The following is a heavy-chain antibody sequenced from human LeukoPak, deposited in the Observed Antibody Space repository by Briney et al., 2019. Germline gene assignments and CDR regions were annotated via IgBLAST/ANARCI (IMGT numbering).Heavy chain of an antibody. D-gene: IGHD2-21*02. CDR2: INPSGGST. CDR1: GYTFTSYY. J-gene: IGHJ6*03. CDR3: ARAGLNCGGDCKYYYYYYYMDV. V-gene: IGHV1-46*01. Sequence: GASVKVSCKASGYTFTSYYMHWVRQAPGQGLEWMGIINPSGGSTSYAQKFQGRVTMTRDMSTSTVYMELSSLRSEDTAVYYCARAGLNCGGDCKYYYYYYYMDVWGKGTTVTVSS.